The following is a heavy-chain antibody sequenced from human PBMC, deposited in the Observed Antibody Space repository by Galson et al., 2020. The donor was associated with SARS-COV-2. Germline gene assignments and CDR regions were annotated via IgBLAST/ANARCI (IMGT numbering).Heavy chain of an antibody. D-gene: IGHD2-2*01. J-gene: IGHJ4*02. V-gene: IGHV3-21*01. Sequence: GGSLRLSCAASGFTISDHGVTWVRQAPGKGLEWVSSISYYSRYEFYADSVNGRFSISGDIASNSLYLQMSSLRADDTAVYYCTRGYCSATNCIIDYWGQGTLVTVSS. CDR1: GFTISDHG. CDR3: TRGYCSATNCIIDY. CDR2: ISYYSRYE.